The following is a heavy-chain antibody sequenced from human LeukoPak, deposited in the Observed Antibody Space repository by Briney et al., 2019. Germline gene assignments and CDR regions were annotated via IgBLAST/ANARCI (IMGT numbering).Heavy chain of an antibody. CDR1: GFTFSSYS. Sequence: PGGSLRLSCAASGFTFSSYSMNWVRQAPGKGLEWVSSISSSSSYIYYADSVKGRFTISRDNAKNSLYLQMNSLRAEDTAVYYCAREAPMDYGSGSLDYWGQGTLVTVSS. D-gene: IGHD3-10*01. J-gene: IGHJ4*02. CDR2: ISSSSSYI. V-gene: IGHV3-21*01. CDR3: AREAPMDYGSGSLDY.